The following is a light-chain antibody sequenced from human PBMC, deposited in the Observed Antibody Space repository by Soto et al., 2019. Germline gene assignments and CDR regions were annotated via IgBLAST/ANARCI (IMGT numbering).Light chain of an antibody. Sequence: QSQYTRPASYRERAYISWGASQSVSSYLAWYQQKPGQAPRLLIFDASNRATGTPARFSGSEDGTGFRPAVCGFQPKHFSVLTCALPSNWGPSFGAGTKVDI. V-gene: IGKV3-11*01. CDR1: QSVSSY. J-gene: IGKJ4*01. CDR3: ALPSNWGPS. CDR2: DAS.